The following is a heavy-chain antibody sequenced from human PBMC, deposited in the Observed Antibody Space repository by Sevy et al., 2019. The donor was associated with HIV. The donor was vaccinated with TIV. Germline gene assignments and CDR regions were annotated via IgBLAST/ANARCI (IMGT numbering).Heavy chain of an antibody. Sequence: GGSLRLSCAASGFTFSSYSMNWVRQAPGKGLEWVSSISSSSSYIYHADSVKGRFTISRDNAKNSLYLQMNSLRAEDTAVYYCARESIAAAGTGFPFDIWGQGTMVTVSS. CDR2: ISSSSSYI. J-gene: IGHJ3*02. CDR1: GFTFSSYS. V-gene: IGHV3-21*01. D-gene: IGHD6-13*01. CDR3: ARESIAAAGTGFPFDI.